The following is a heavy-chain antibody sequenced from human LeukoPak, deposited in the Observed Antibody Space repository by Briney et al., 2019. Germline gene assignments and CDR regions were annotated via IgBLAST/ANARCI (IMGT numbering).Heavy chain of an antibody. V-gene: IGHV3-9*01. CDR1: GFTFDDYA. CDR2: ISWNSGNI. D-gene: IGHD5-12*01. CDR3: AKDRVAMEYYYYYGMDV. J-gene: IGHJ6*02. Sequence: GGSLRLSCAASGFTFDDYAVHWVRQAPGKGLEWVAGISWNSGNIGYADSVKGRFTISRDSAKNSLYLQMNSLRAEDTALYYCAKDRVAMEYYYYYGMDVWGQGTTVTVSS.